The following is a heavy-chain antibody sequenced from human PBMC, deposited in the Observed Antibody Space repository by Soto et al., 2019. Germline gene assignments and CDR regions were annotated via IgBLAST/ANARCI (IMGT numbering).Heavy chain of an antibody. CDR3: AIETHSSHQNFDY. V-gene: IGHV3-48*03. D-gene: IGHD5-18*01. J-gene: IGHJ4*02. Sequence: EVHLVESGGGLVQPGGSLRLSCAASGFMFSDYAMDWDRQAPGKGLEWVSYFSRTDNTVQYADSVKGRFIISRDNVANSLYLQMHSLTAEYTAIYYCAIETHSSHQNFDYWVPGTLVTVSS. CDR2: FSRTDNTV. CDR1: GFMFSDYA.